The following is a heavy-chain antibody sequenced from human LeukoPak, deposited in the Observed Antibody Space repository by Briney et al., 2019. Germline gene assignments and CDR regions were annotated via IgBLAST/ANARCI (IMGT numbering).Heavy chain of an antibody. CDR1: GGSISSYY. CDR3: ARDLGSMVRGVITSGHFDY. Sequence: SETLSHTCTVSGGSISSYYWSWIRQPAGKGLEWIGRIYSSGSTNYNPSLKSRVTMSVDTSKNQFSLKLSSVTAADTAVYYCARDLGSMVRGVITSGHFDYWGQGTLVTVSS. V-gene: IGHV4-4*07. J-gene: IGHJ4*02. D-gene: IGHD3-10*01. CDR2: IYSSGST.